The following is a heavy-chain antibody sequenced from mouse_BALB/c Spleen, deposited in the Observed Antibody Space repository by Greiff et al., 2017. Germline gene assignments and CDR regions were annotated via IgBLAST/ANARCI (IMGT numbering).Heavy chain of an antibody. Sequence: EVMLVESGGGLVQPGGSRKLSCAASGFTFSSFGMHWVRQAPEKGLEWVAYISSGSSTIYYADTVKGRFTISRDNPKNTLFLQMTSLRSEDTAMYYCARGVTMRVYYAMDYWGQGTSVTVSS. V-gene: IGHV5-17*02. CDR3: ARGVTMRVYYAMDY. D-gene: IGHD2-13*01. J-gene: IGHJ4*01. CDR2: ISSGSSTI. CDR1: GFTFSSFG.